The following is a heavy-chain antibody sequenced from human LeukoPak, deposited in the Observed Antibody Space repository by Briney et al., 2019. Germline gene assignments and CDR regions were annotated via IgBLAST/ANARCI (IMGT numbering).Heavy chain of an antibody. CDR2: ISSSGSTI. CDR1: GFTFSDYY. D-gene: IGHD5-18*01. CDR3: ARDQGGNSYAGGYLDY. V-gene: IGHV3-11*01. Sequence: GGSLRLSCAASGFTFSDYYMSWIRQAPGKGLEWVSYISSSGSTIHYADSVKGRSTISRDNAKNSLYLQMNSLRAEDTAVYYCARDQGGNSYAGGYLDYWGQGTLVTVSS. J-gene: IGHJ4*02.